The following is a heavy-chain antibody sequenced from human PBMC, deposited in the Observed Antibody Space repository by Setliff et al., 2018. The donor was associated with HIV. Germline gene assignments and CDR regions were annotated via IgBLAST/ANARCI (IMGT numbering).Heavy chain of an antibody. D-gene: IGHD3-10*01. CDR2: IKPDGSEK. J-gene: IGHJ6*02. CDR1: GYSISSGYY. Sequence: ETLSLTCTVSGYSISSGYYWGWIRQPPGKGLEWVANIKPDGSEKYYVDSVKGRFTIFRDNAKSSMYLQMNSLRVEDTAIYYCARKFRPGHGVDVWGQGTTVTVSS. CDR3: ARKFRPGHGVDV. V-gene: IGHV3-7*01.